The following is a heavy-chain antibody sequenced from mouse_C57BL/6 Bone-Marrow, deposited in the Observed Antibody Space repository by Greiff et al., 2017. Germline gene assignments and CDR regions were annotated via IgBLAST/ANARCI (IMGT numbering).Heavy chain of an antibody. CDR1: GYTFTSYG. CDR3: AKSPSITTVVPYFDY. D-gene: IGHD1-1*01. J-gene: IGHJ2*01. Sequence: QLKESGAELARPGASVKLSCKASGYTFTSYGISWVKQRTGQGLEWIGEIYPRSGNTYYNEKFKGKATLTADKSSSTAYMELRSLTSEDSAVYFCAKSPSITTVVPYFDYWGQGTTLTVSS. CDR2: IYPRSGNT. V-gene: IGHV1-81*01.